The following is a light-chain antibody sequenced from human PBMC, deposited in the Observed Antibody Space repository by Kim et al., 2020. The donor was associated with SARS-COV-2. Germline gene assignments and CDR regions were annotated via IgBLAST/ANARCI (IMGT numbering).Light chain of an antibody. CDR2: GNS. CDR1: SSNIGAGYD. V-gene: IGLV1-40*01. CDR3: QYYDSSLSGSVV. J-gene: IGLJ2*01. Sequence: QSVLTQPPSVSVAPGQRVTITCTGSSSNIGAGYDVHWYQQLPGTAPNLLIYGNSNRPSGVSARFSGSKSGTSASLAITGLQAEDEADYYCQYYDSSLSGSVVFGGGTQLTVL.